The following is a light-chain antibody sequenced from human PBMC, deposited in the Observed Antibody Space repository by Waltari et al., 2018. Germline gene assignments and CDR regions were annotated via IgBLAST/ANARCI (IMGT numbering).Light chain of an antibody. V-gene: IGKV3-20*01. Sequence: IVLMQSPGTLSLSSGERATPSCRASATVSRALAWYQQKPGQAPRLLIYGASTRAPGIPDRFSGSGSGTDFSLTISGLEPEDFAVYYCQHYVRLPATFGQGTKVEIK. CDR1: ATVSRA. CDR2: GAS. J-gene: IGKJ1*01. CDR3: QHYVRLPAT.